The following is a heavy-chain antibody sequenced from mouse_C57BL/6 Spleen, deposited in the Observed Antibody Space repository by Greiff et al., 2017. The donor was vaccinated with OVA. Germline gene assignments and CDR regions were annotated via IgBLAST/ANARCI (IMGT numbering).Heavy chain of an antibody. CDR2: IRSKSKNYAT. D-gene: IGHD2-1*01. J-gene: IGHJ4*01. CDR3: VRHDGNFYYYAMDY. CDR1: GFSFNTYA. V-gene: IGHV10-1*01. Sequence: EVQGVESGGGLVQPKGSLKLSCAASGFSFNTYAMNWVRQAPGKGLEWVARIRSKSKNYATYYADSVKDRFTISRDDSESMLYLQMNNLKTEDTAMYYCVRHDGNFYYYAMDYWGQGTSVTVSS.